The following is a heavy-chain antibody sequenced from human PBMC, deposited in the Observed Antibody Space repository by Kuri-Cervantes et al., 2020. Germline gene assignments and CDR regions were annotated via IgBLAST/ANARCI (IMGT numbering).Heavy chain of an antibody. CDR1: GGSISSGDYY. CDR2: IYYSGST. D-gene: IGHD5-12*01. Sequence: SETLSLTCTVSGGSISSGDYYWSWIRQPPGKGLEWIGYIYYSGSTYYNPSLKSRVTISVDTSKNQFSLKLSSVTAADTAVYYCARSGATMPLDYWGQGTLVTVSS. V-gene: IGHV4-30-4*01. J-gene: IGHJ4*02. CDR3: ARSGATMPLDY.